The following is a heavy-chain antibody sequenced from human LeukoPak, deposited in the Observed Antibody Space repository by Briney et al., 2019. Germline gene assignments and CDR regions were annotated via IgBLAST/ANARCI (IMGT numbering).Heavy chain of an antibody. V-gene: IGHV4-34*01. Sequence: GSLRLSCAASGFTFSSYAMSWIRQPPGKGLEWIGEINHSGSTNYNPSLKSRVTISVDTSKNQFSLKLSSVTAADTAVYYCARAPPRDTIFGVVIIRHSWFDPWGQGTLVTVSS. D-gene: IGHD3-3*01. CDR3: ARAPPRDTIFGVVIIRHSWFDP. CDR2: INHSGST. J-gene: IGHJ5*02. CDR1: GFTFSSYA.